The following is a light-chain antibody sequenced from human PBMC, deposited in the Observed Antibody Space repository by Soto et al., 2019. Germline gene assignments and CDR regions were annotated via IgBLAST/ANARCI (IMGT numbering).Light chain of an antibody. J-gene: IGLJ1*01. CDR2: DDS. Sequence: SYELTQPPSVSVAPGQTARITCGGTNIGSKSVHWYQQKPGQAPVLVVYDDSDRPSGIPARFSGSNSGNTATLTISRVEAGDEADYYCQVWDSSSDHYVFGTGTTVTVL. CDR1: NIGSKS. V-gene: IGLV3-21*02. CDR3: QVWDSSSDHYV.